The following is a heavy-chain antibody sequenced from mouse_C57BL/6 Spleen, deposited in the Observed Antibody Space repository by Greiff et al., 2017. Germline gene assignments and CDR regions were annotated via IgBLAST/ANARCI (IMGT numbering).Heavy chain of an antibody. CDR2: IDPSDSYT. Sequence: VQLQQPGAELVKPGASVKLSCKASGYTFTSYWMPWVKQRPGQGLEWIGEIDPSDSYTNYNQKFKGKATLTVDTSSSTAYMQLSSLTSEDSAVYYCARGYYGSSYDYAMDDWGQGTSVTVSS. CDR1: GYTFTSYW. V-gene: IGHV1-50*01. J-gene: IGHJ4*01. D-gene: IGHD1-1*01. CDR3: ARGYYGSSYDYAMDD.